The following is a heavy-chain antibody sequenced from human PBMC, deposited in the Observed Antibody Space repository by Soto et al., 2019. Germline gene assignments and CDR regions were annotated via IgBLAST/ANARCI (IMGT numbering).Heavy chain of an antibody. D-gene: IGHD3-10*01. V-gene: IGHV3-48*03. Sequence: EVQLVESGGGLVQPGGSLRLSCAASGFTFSTYEMNWVRQAPGKGLEWLSYISSSGSSVNYADSVKGRFTISRDNAKNLLYLQMDSLRAEDTAVYYCASVLWFGEVDWGQGTLVTVSS. J-gene: IGHJ4*02. CDR1: GFTFSTYE. CDR2: ISSSGSSV. CDR3: ASVLWFGEVD.